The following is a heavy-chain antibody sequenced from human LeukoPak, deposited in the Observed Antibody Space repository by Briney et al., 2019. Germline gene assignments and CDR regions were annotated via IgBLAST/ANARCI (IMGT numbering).Heavy chain of an antibody. Sequence: ASVKVSCKASGYTFTGYYTHWVRQAPGQGLEWMGRINPNSGGTNYAQKFQGRVTMTRDTSISTAYMELSRLRSDDTAVYYCAGDLFLSESLATSRFDPWGQGTLVTVSS. D-gene: IGHD5-24*01. CDR2: INPNSGGT. J-gene: IGHJ5*02. CDR3: AGDLFLSESLATSRFDP. CDR1: GYTFTGYY. V-gene: IGHV1-2*06.